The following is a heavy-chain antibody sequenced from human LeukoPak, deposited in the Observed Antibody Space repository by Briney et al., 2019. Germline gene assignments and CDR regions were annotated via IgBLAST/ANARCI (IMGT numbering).Heavy chain of an antibody. D-gene: IGHD3-22*01. CDR1: GGSISSSSYY. Sequence: PSETLSLTCTVSGGSISSSSYYWGWIRQPPGTGLEWIGSIYYSGSTYYNPSLKSRVTISVDTSKNQFSLKLSSVTAADTAVYYCARDRKGKGYYYDSSGYRYFDYWGQGTLVTVSS. CDR2: IYYSGST. CDR3: ARDRKGKGYYYDSSGYRYFDY. J-gene: IGHJ4*02. V-gene: IGHV4-39*07.